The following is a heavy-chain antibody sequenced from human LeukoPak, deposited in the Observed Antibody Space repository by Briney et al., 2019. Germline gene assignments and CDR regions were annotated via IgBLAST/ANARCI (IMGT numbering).Heavy chain of an antibody. J-gene: IGHJ6*02. Sequence: GGSLRLSCAASGFTVNNNFMSWVRQAPGKGLEWVASINPSGSVKYYVNSVKGRFTISRDNAKNSLYLQMSNLRAEDTAVYFCARGGGLDVWGQGATVTVSS. D-gene: IGHD3-16*01. CDR1: GFTVNNNF. V-gene: IGHV3-7*03. CDR3: ARGGGLDV. CDR2: INPSGSVK.